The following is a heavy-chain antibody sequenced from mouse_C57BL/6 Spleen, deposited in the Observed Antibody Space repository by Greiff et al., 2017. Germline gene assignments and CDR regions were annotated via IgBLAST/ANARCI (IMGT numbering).Heavy chain of an antibody. CDR1: GYAFSSSW. CDR2: IYPGDGDT. CDR3: ARRDDDYDFAY. Sequence: QVQLKESGPELVKPGASVKISCKASGYAFSSSWMNWVKQRPGKGLEWIGRIYPGDGDTNYNGKFKGKATLTADKSSSTAYMQLSSLTSEDSAVYFCARRDDDYDFAYWGQGTLVTVSA. V-gene: IGHV1-82*01. J-gene: IGHJ3*01. D-gene: IGHD2-4*01.